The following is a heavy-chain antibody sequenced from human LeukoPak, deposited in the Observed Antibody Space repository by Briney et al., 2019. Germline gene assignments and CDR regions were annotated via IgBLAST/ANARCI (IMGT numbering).Heavy chain of an antibody. V-gene: IGHV3-20*04. CDR1: GFTFDDYG. J-gene: IGHJ2*01. CDR2: INWNGGST. Sequence: PGGSLRLSCAASGFTFDDYGMSWVRQAPGKGLEWVSGINWNGGSTGYADSVKGRFTISRDNAKNSLYLQMNSLRAEDTALYYCARAVYCSGGGCFWYFDLWGRGTLVTVSS. D-gene: IGHD2-15*01. CDR3: ARAVYCSGGGCFWYFDL.